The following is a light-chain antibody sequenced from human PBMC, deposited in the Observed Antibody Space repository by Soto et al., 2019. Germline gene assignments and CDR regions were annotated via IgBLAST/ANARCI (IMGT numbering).Light chain of an antibody. Sequence: QSALTQPPSASGSPGQSVTISCTGTNSDVGAYNYVSWYQQHPGKAPKLMISEVSKRPSGVPDRFSGSKSGNTASLTVSGLQAEDEADYYCSSYAGSNNFEVFGGGTKVTVL. J-gene: IGLJ3*02. CDR3: SSYAGSNNFEV. CDR1: NSDVGAYNY. V-gene: IGLV2-8*01. CDR2: EVS.